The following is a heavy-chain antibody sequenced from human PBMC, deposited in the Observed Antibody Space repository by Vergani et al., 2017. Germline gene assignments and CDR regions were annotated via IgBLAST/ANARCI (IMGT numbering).Heavy chain of an antibody. CDR2: INPNSGGT. V-gene: IGHV1-2*04. D-gene: IGHD6-19*01. CDR1: GYTFTGYY. CDR3: ARDIAVAGNSPYYFDY. J-gene: IGHJ4*02. Sequence: QVQLVQSGAEVKKPGASVKVSCKASGYTFTGYYMHWVRQAPGQGLEWMGWINPNSGGTNYAQKFQGWVTMTRDTSISTAYMELSRLRSDDTAMYYCARDIAVAGNSPYYFDYWGQGTLVTVSS.